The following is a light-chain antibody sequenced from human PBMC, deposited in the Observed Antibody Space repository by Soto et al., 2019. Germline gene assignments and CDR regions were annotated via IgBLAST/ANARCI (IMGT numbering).Light chain of an antibody. Sequence: EIVMTQSPATLSVSPGERATLSCRASQSVRVTSLAWYQQKPGQAPRLLIYDASSRATGIPDRFSGGGSGTDFTLTISRLEPEDFAVYYCQQRSNWPPTFGQGTKVDIK. J-gene: IGKJ1*01. CDR1: QSVRVTS. CDR2: DAS. V-gene: IGKV3D-20*02. CDR3: QQRSNWPPT.